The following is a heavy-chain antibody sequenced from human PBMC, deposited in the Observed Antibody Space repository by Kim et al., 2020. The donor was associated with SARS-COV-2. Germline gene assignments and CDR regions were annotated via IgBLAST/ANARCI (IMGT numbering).Heavy chain of an antibody. Sequence: SETLSLTCTVSGGSISSYYWSWIRQPPGKGLEWIGYIYYSGSTNYNPSLKSRVTISVDTSKNQFSLKLSSVTAADTAVYYCARQITIFGVGFYGMDVWDQGTTVTVSS. CDR2: IYYSGST. CDR1: GGSISSYY. J-gene: IGHJ6*02. CDR3: ARQITIFGVGFYGMDV. D-gene: IGHD3-3*01. V-gene: IGHV4-59*08.